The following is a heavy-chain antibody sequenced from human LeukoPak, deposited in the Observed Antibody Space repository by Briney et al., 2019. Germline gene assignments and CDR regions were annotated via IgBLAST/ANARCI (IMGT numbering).Heavy chain of an antibody. CDR1: GGSFSGYY. CDR3: AREQFHYGSGSIIDY. J-gene: IGHJ4*02. D-gene: IGHD3-10*01. CDR2: INHSGST. V-gene: IGHV4-34*01. Sequence: PSETLSLTCAVYGGSFSGYYWSWIRQPPGKGLEWIGEINHSGSTNYNPSLKSRVTISVDTSKNQFSLKLSSVTAADTAVYYCAREQFHYGSGSIIDYWGQGTLVTVSS.